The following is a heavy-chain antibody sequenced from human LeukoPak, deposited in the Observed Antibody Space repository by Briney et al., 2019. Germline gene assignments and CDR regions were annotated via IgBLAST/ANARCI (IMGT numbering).Heavy chain of an antibody. CDR1: GFTFSSYS. Sequence: GSLRLSCAASGFTFSSYSMNWVRQAPGKGLEWVSYISSSSSTIYYADSVKGRFTISRDNAKDSLYLQMNSLRDEDTAVYYCARDTTVAGQSGWFDPWGQGTLVTVSS. J-gene: IGHJ5*02. V-gene: IGHV3-48*02. D-gene: IGHD6-19*01. CDR3: ARDTTVAGQSGWFDP. CDR2: ISSSSSTI.